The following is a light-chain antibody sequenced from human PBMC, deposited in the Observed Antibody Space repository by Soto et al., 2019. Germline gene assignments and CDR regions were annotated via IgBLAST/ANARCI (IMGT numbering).Light chain of an antibody. V-gene: IGKV1-12*01. Sequence: DIQMTQSPSFVSASVGDRVTITCRSSQGVRRWLAWYQQKPWKAPKLLIYGASTLQSGVPSRFSGSGSGTDFTLTISGLQPEDVATYYCLQDNNYPLTFGGGTKVDIK. J-gene: IGKJ4*01. CDR1: QGVRRW. CDR3: LQDNNYPLT. CDR2: GAS.